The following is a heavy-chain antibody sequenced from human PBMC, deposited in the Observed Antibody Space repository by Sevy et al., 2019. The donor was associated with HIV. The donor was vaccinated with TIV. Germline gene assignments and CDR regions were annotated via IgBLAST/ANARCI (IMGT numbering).Heavy chain of an antibody. CDR3: AKDIGMATIRYDGFDI. CDR2: ISGSGGTT. V-gene: IGHV3-23*01. CDR1: GLTFSSYA. Sequence: GGSLRLSCAASGLTFSSYAMNWVHQAPGKGLEWVSAISGSGGTTYYADSVKGRFAISRDNSKNTLYLQMSSLRAEDTAVYYCAKDIGMATIRYDGFDIWGQGTMVTVSS. J-gene: IGHJ3*02. D-gene: IGHD5-12*01.